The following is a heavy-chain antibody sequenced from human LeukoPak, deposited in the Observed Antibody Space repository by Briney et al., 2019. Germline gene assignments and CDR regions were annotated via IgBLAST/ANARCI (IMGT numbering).Heavy chain of an antibody. D-gene: IGHD5-12*01. CDR3: ARNPVATLDC. V-gene: IGHV3-48*02. J-gene: IGHJ4*02. CDR2: ISSTSSTI. Sequence: GGSLRLSCAASGFTFSSYSMNWARQAPGKGLEWVSYISSTSSTIYHADSVKGRFTISRDNAKNSLYLQMNSLRDEDRAVYYCARNPVATLDCWGQGTLVTVSS. CDR1: GFTFSSYS.